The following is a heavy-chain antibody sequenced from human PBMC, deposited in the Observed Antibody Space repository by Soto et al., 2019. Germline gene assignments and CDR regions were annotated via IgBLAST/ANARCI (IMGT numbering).Heavy chain of an antibody. CDR3: ARGSPGGDYYDSSGYDY. Sequence: PSETLSLTCTVSGGSISSGDYYWSWIRQPPGKGLEWIGYIYYSGSTYYNPSLKSRVTISVDTSKNQFSLKLSSVTAADTAVYYCARGSPGGDYYDSSGYDYWGQGTLVTVSS. CDR1: GGSISSGDYY. V-gene: IGHV4-30-4*01. CDR2: IYYSGST. J-gene: IGHJ4*02. D-gene: IGHD3-22*01.